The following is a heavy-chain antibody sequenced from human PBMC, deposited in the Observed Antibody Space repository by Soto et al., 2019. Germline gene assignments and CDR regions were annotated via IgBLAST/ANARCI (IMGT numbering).Heavy chain of an antibody. D-gene: IGHD6-6*01. J-gene: IGHJ6*02. CDR1: GFTFSSYG. V-gene: IGHV3-33*01. CDR2: IWYDGSNK. Sequence: PGGSLRLSCAASGFTFSSYGMHWIRQAPGKGLEWVAVIWYDGSNKYYADSVKGRFTISRDNSKNTLYLQMNSLRAEDTAVYYCARDNSATWYSSSPVDYYYYGMDVWGQGTTVTVAS. CDR3: ARDNSATWYSSSPVDYYYYGMDV.